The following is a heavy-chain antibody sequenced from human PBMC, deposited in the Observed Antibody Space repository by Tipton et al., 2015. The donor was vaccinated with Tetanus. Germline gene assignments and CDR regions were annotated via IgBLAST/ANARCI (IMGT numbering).Heavy chain of an antibody. CDR3: ARHPPPYYYGSGSYLDY. D-gene: IGHD3-10*01. CDR1: GVSVRSYY. Sequence: TLSLTCTVSGVSVRSYYWSWIRQSPDKGLEWLGDVIYDGTSYYNPSLNSRVKISLDTSMNQVSLTLTSVTAADTALYYCARHPPPYYYGSGSYLDYWGQGTPVTVSS. CDR2: VIYDGTS. J-gene: IGHJ4*02. V-gene: IGHV4-34*12.